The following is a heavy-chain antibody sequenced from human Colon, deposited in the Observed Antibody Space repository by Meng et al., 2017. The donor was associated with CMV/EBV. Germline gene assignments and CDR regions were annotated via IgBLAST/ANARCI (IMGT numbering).Heavy chain of an antibody. CDR3: ARQGGASPTTGVF. CDR2: LYYTGST. V-gene: IGHV4-39*01. CDR1: GASISSTNYY. J-gene: IGHJ4*02. Sequence: SETLSLTCTVSGASISSTNYYWGWVRQPPGQGFEWIGSLYYTGSTYYNTSLGSQVTMSVDTSRNQFSLKLSSVTAADTAVYYCARQGGASPTTGVFWGQGILVTVSS. D-gene: IGHD1-26*01.